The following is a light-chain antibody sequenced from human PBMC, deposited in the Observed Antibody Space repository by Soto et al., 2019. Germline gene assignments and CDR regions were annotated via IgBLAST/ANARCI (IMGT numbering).Light chain of an antibody. J-gene: IGKJ1*01. CDR3: QDYGSSRT. V-gene: IGKV3-20*01. CDR2: GAS. Sequence: EIVLTQSPGTLSLSPGERATISSRASQSVSSSYLAWYQQKPGQAPRLLIYGASSRATGIPDRFSGSGSGTDFTLTISRLEPEDFAVYYCQDYGSSRTFGQGTKVDIK. CDR1: QSVSSSY.